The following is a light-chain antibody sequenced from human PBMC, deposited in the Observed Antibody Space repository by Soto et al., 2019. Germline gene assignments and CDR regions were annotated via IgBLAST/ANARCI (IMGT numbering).Light chain of an antibody. CDR1: SSDVGGYNY. J-gene: IGLJ1*01. CDR3: RYKTRSFTPFV. Sequence: QSVLTQPASVSGSPGQSITISCTGTSSDVGGYNYVSWYQQHPGNAPRLMIYEVNNRPSGVPNRFSGSKSGNKASLTISGLQAEDEADYYCRYKTRSFTPFVLGTGTKCTVL. CDR2: EVN. V-gene: IGLV2-14*01.